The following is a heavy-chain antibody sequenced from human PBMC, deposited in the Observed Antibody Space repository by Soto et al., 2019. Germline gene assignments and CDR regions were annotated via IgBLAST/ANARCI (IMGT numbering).Heavy chain of an antibody. CDR1: GYSFTSYW. Sequence: GESLKISCKGSGYSFTSYWIGWVRQMPGKGLEWMGIIYPGDSDTRYSPSFQGQVTISADKSISTAYLQWSSLKASDTAMYYCAVRGDFWSGFESKYYYYGMDVWGQGTTVTVSS. CDR3: AVRGDFWSGFESKYYYYGMDV. V-gene: IGHV5-51*01. J-gene: IGHJ6*02. CDR2: IYPGDSDT. D-gene: IGHD3-3*01.